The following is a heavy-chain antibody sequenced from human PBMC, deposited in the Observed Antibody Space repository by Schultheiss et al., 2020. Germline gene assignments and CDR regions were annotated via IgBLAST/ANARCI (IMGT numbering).Heavy chain of an antibody. V-gene: IGHV4-31*01. CDR2: ISHSGIA. Sequence: LRLSCAASGFTFSDYYMSWIRQRPGKGLEWIGYISHSGIAYYNPSFESLVTISVDTSQNQFSLRLNSVAATDTAVYFCAREVNKPTDTDGFDIWGQGTMVTVSS. J-gene: IGHJ3*02. D-gene: IGHD3-3*01. CDR3: AREVNKPTDTDGFDI. CDR1: GFTFSDYY.